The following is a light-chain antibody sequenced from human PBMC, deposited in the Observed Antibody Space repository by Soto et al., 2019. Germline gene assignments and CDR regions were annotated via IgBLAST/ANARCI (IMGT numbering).Light chain of an antibody. CDR3: QQYGSSGT. V-gene: IGKV3-20*01. CDR1: QSVTSNY. J-gene: IGKJ1*01. CDR2: GAS. Sequence: EIVLTQSPGTPSLSPGERATLSCRASQSVTSNYLAWYQQKLGQAPRLLIFGASIRDTGIPDRFSGSGSGTDFTLTISRLEPEDFAVYYCQQYGSSGTFGQGTKVDIK.